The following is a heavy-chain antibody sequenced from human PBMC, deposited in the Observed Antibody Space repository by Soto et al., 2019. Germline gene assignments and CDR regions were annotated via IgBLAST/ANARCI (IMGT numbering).Heavy chain of an antibody. V-gene: IGHV3-30*18. Sequence: QVQLVESGGGVVQPGRSLRLSCAASGFTFSSYGMHWVRQAPGKGLEWVAVISYDGSNKYYADSVKGRFTISRDNSKNTLYLQMTSLRAEDTAVYYCAKDTGYYYDSSGYNYWGQGTLVTVSS. D-gene: IGHD3-22*01. CDR3: AKDTGYYYDSSGYNY. CDR1: GFTFSSYG. CDR2: ISYDGSNK. J-gene: IGHJ4*02.